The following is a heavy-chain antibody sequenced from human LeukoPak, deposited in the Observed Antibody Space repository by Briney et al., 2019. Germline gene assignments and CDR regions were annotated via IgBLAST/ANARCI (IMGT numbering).Heavy chain of an antibody. CDR1: GGSFSGYY. V-gene: IGHV4-34*01. D-gene: IGHD5-18*01. CDR3: ARVFGYSYGYTRFDY. J-gene: IGHJ4*02. Sequence: SETLSLTCAVYGGSFSGYYWSWIRQPPGKGLEWIEEINHSGSTNYNPSLKSRVTISVDTSKNQFSLKLSSVTAADTAVYYCARVFGYSYGYTRFDYWGQGTLVTVSS. CDR2: INHSGST.